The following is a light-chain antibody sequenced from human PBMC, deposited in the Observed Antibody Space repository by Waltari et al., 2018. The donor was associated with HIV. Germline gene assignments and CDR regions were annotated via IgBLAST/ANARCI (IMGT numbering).Light chain of an antibody. CDR3: ATWDANQWV. J-gene: IGLJ3*02. CDR2: NNG. V-gene: IGLV1-47*02. CDR1: RANIGKNY. Sequence: QSVLGQESSASGTAGQRVVISCSGTRANIGKNYVYWYQQFAGATPRLIIYNNGQRPSGVPDRFSGSKSGVSASLVISGLQSGDEATYYCATWDANQWVFGGGTKVSVL.